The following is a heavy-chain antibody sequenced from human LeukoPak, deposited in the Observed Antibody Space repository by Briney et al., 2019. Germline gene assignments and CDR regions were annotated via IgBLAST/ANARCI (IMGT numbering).Heavy chain of an antibody. V-gene: IGHV1-46*01. J-gene: IGHJ6*02. CDR2: INPSGGGT. Sequence: ASVKVSCKASGYTFTSYYMHWVRQAPGQGLEWMGIINPSGGGTSYAQKFQGRVTMTRDTSTSTVYMELSSLRSEDTAVYYCARDGGYCSSTSCSYYYYYGRDAWGQGTTVTVSS. CDR3: ARDGGYCSSTSCSYYYYYGRDA. CDR1: GYTFTSYY. D-gene: IGHD2-2*01.